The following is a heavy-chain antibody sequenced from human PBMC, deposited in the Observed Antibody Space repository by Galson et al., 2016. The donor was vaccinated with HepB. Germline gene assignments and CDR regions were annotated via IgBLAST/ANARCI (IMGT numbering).Heavy chain of an antibody. CDR2: ISYSGNP. CDR1: GGSINSGGHY. V-gene: IGHV4-31*01. D-gene: IGHD1-20*01. CDR3: AIREITKYYFDY. J-gene: IGHJ4*03. Sequence: TLSLTCTVSGGSINSGGHYWSWIRQLPGRGLEWIGYISYSGNPYYNPSLKTPLAISADTSKNQFSLIMNSVTAADTAVYYCAIREITKYYFDYWGHGTLVTVSS.